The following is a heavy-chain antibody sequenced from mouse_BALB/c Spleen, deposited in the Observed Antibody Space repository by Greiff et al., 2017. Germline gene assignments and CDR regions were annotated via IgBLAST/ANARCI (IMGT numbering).Heavy chain of an antibody. CDR1: GYSITSGYY. CDR2: ISYDGSN. J-gene: IGHJ3*01. CDR3: AREGANWDPFAY. Sequence: ESGPGLVKPSQSLSLTCSVTGYSITSGYYWNWIRQFPGNKLEWMGYISYDGSNNYNPSLKNRISITRDTSKNQFFLKLNSVTTEDTATYYCAREGANWDPFAYWGQGTLVTVSA. V-gene: IGHV3-6*02. D-gene: IGHD4-1*01.